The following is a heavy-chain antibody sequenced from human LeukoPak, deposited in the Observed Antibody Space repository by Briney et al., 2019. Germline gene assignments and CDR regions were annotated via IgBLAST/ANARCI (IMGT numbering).Heavy chain of an antibody. J-gene: IGHJ3*02. Sequence: GGSLRLSCAASGFTFSSYGMHWVRQAPGKGLEWVAVIWYDGSNKYYADSVKGRFTISRDNSKNTLYLQMNSLRAEDTAVYYCAREGIKSLNGAFDIWGQGTMVTVSS. CDR2: IWYDGSNK. CDR3: AREGIKSLNGAFDI. CDR1: GFTFSSYG. D-gene: IGHD2-8*01. V-gene: IGHV3-33*01.